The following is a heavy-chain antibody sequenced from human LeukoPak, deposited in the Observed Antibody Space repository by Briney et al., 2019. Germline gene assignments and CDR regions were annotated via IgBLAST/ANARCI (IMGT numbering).Heavy chain of an antibody. J-gene: IGHJ5*02. Sequence: ASVKVSCKPSGYLFITYYMHWVRQAPGQGLECMGIINPRGGSTSYAQKFQGRVTMTRDTSTSTVYMELSSLRSEDTDVYYCARSDIRPGWFDHWGQGTLVTVSS. CDR2: INPRGGST. V-gene: IGHV1-46*01. D-gene: IGHD2-15*01. CDR3: ARSDIRPGWFDH. CDR1: GYLFITYY.